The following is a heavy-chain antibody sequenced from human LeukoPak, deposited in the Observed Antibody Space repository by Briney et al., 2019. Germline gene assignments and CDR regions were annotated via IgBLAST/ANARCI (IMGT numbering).Heavy chain of an antibody. J-gene: IGHJ4*02. D-gene: IGHD6-25*01. V-gene: IGHV4-30-4*02. CDR2: IYYSGST. CDR1: GGSISSGDYY. CDR3: ARESSGLPQIIN. Sequence: SETLSLTCTVSGGSISSGDYYWSWIRQPPGKGLEWIGYIYYSGSTYYNPSLKSRVTISVDTSKNQFSLKLSSVTAADTAVYYCARESSGLPQIINWGQGTLVTVSS.